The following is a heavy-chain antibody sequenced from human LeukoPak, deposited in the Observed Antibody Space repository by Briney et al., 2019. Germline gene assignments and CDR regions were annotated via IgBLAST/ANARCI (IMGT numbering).Heavy chain of an antibody. V-gene: IGHV4-34*01. CDR3: ARRRLSGSYSHYFDY. J-gene: IGHJ4*02. CDR1: GGSFSGYY. CDR2: INHSGST. D-gene: IGHD1-26*01. Sequence: SETLSLTCAVYGGSFSGYYWSWIRQSPGKGLEWIGEINHSGSTNYNPSLKSRVTISVDTSKNQFSLKLSSVTAADTAAYYCARRRLSGSYSHYFDYWGQGTLVTVSS.